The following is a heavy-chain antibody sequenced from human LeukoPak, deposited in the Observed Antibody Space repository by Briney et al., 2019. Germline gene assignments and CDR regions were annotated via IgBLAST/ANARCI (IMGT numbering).Heavy chain of an antibody. J-gene: IGHJ4*02. D-gene: IGHD6-13*01. V-gene: IGHV5-51*07. CDR2: IYPGDSDT. Sequence: GESLQISCQGSGSSITSDWIGWVHQLPGKGLEWMGIIYPGDSDTRYSPSFQGQVTISADKSISTAYLQWSSLKASDTAMYYCARIAAAGNSYYFDYWGQGTLVTVSS. CDR1: GSSITSDW. CDR3: ARIAAAGNSYYFDY.